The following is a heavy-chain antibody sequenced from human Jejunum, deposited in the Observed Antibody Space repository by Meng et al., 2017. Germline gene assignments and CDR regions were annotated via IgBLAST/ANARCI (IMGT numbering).Heavy chain of an antibody. V-gene: IGHV4-61*08. CDR3: ARDHMGSLDY. D-gene: IGHD1-26*01. J-gene: IGHJ4*02. CDR2: AST. Sequence: VQLQESGPGLVMPSESLSLFCTVSGGSVSRAGYQWGWIRQPPGKGLEWIGYASTNYNPSLKSRVTISLDTSRNQFSLSLSSVTAADTAVYYCARDHMGSLDYWGQGILVTVSS. CDR1: GGSVSRAGYQ.